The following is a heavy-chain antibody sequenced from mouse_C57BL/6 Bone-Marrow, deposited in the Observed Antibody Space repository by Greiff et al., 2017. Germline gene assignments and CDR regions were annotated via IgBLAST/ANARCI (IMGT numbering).Heavy chain of an antibody. V-gene: IGHV1-82*01. CDR1: GYAFSSSW. Sequence: QVQLQQSGPELVKPGASVKISCKASGYAFSSSWMNWVKQRPGKGLEWIGRIYPGDGDTNYNGKFKGKATLTADKSSSTAYMQLSSLTSEESAVYFCARPPACHYYGSTYCWGQGTSVTVSS. J-gene: IGHJ4*01. CDR2: IYPGDGDT. D-gene: IGHD1-1*01. CDR3: ARPPACHYYGSTYC.